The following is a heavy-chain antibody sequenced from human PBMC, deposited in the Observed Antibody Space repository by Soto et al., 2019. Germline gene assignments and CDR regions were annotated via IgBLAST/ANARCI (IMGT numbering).Heavy chain of an antibody. CDR3: ARATQLNYYDRSGPSYYFDH. CDR1: GFTFSSYW. Sequence: GGSLRLSCAASGFTFSSYWMSWVRQAPGKGLEWVANIKQDGSEKYYVDSVKGRFTISRDNAKNSLYLQMNSLRAEDTAVYYCARATQLNYYDRSGPSYYFDHWGQGTLVTVSS. D-gene: IGHD3-22*01. V-gene: IGHV3-7*03. J-gene: IGHJ4*02. CDR2: IKQDGSEK.